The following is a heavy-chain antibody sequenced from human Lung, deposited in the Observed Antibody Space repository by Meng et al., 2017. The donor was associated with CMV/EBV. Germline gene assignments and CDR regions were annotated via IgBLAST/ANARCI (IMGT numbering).Heavy chain of an antibody. CDR1: GASLTSGASY. V-gene: IGHV4-30-4*01. Sequence: SGASLTSGASYMSCLLQPPGKGLELIVYIYASGSTSFNPSLESRVTISVDTSKNQFSLKVMSVTAADTAVYYCAREGTNSYYFDYWGQGTLVTVSS. J-gene: IGHJ4*02. CDR2: IYASGST. CDR3: AREGTNSYYFDY. D-gene: IGHD1-14*01.